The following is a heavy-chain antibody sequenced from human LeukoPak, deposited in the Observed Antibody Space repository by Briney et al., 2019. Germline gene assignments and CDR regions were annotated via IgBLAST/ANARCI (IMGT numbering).Heavy chain of an antibody. CDR2: ISGIGGST. CDR1: GLIFISYA. CDR3: AKDRSSINDVCHGDFDY. J-gene: IGHJ4*02. V-gene: IGHV3-23*01. D-gene: IGHD2-8*01. Sequence: PGGSLRLSCAASGLIFISYAMSWVRQAPGEGMGWVSTISGIGGSTYYADSVKGRFTTSRDNCKNTVYLQMNRLRAEDTAVYYCAKDRSSINDVCHGDFDYWGQGTLVTVSS.